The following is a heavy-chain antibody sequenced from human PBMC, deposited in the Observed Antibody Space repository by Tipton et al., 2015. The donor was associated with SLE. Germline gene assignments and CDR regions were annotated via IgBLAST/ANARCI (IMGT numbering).Heavy chain of an antibody. CDR3: ARPRSGSSAPFDY. J-gene: IGHJ4*02. Sequence: TLSLTCTVSGGSISSSTYYWGWIRQPPGKGLEWIESIYYSGNTNYNPSLKSRVTISVDTSKNQFSLKLSSVTAADTAVYYCARPRSGSSAPFDYWGQGTLVTVSS. D-gene: IGHD6-6*01. CDR1: GGSISSSTYY. CDR2: IYYSGNT. V-gene: IGHV4-39*01.